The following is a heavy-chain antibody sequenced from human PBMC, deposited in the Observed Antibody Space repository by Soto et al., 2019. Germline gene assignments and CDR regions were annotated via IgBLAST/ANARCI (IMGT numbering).Heavy chain of an antibody. CDR1: GFTFNTYA. Sequence: GGSVRLSCAASGFTFNTYAMFWVRQAPGKGLEWVAVISYDGNNNYYRDSVEGRYTISRDNSKNTLFLQMNNLRAEDTALYYCARDSVPAAGIGCAGNRLAPWGQGSLVTGSA. CDR3: ARDSVPAAGIGCAGNRLAP. CDR2: ISYDGNNN. D-gene: IGHD2-2*01. J-gene: IGHJ5*02. V-gene: IGHV3-30-3*01.